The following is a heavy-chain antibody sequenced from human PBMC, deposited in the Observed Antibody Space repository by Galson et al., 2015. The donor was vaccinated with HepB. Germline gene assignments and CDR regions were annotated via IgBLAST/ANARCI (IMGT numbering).Heavy chain of an antibody. CDR2: ISYDGSNK. D-gene: IGHD5-24*01. CDR3: AREMATKGHYAFDI. J-gene: IGHJ3*02. CDR1: GFTFSSYA. Sequence: SLRLSCAASGFTFSSYAMHWVRQAPGKGLEWVAVISYDGSNKYYADSVKGRFTISRDNSKNTLYLQMNSLRAEDTAVYYCAREMATKGHYAFDIWGQGTMVTVSS. V-gene: IGHV3-30-3*01.